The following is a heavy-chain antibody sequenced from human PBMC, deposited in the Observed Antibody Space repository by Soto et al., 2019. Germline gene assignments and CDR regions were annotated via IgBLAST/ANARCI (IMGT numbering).Heavy chain of an antibody. CDR3: ARFYWSIRNEGMDV. Sequence: QVQLVQSGAEVKKPGASVKVSCKASGYTFTSYGIIWVRQAPGQGLEGMGWISAYNGNTNYAQKLQGRVTMTTDTHTSTAHMELRSVRSDDTAVYYCARFYWSIRNEGMDVWGQGTTVTVSS. D-gene: IGHD2-15*01. V-gene: IGHV1-18*01. J-gene: IGHJ6*02. CDR1: GYTFTSYG. CDR2: ISAYNGNT.